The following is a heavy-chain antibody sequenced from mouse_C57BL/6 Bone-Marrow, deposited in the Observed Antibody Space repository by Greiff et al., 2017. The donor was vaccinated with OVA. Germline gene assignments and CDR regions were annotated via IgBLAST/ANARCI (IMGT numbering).Heavy chain of an antibody. D-gene: IGHD1-1*01. V-gene: IGHV1-42*01. CDR2: INPSTGGT. CDR3: ARDGSGNPYYFDY. Sequence: VQLQQSGPELVKPGASVKISCKASGYSFTGYYMNWVKQSPEKSLEWIGEINPSTGGTTYNQKFKAKATLTVDKSSSTAYMQLKSLTSEDSAVYYCARDGSGNPYYFDYWGKGTTLTVSS. J-gene: IGHJ2*01. CDR1: GYSFTGYY.